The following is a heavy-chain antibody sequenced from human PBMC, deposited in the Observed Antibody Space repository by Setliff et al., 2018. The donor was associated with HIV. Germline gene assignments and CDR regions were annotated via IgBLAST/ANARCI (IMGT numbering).Heavy chain of an antibody. J-gene: IGHJ6*02. CDR1: GYTFTGYY. CDR3: ARAPTLFGVEYYYYFGMDV. Sequence: AASVKVSCKASGYTFTGYYMHWVRQAPGQGLEWMGWINPHSGDTNYAQKFQDRVTMTRDTSVNIAYMQLSRLRSDDTAVYCCARAPTLFGVEYYYYFGMDVWGQGTTVTVSS. CDR2: INPHSGDT. V-gene: IGHV1-2*02. D-gene: IGHD3-3*01.